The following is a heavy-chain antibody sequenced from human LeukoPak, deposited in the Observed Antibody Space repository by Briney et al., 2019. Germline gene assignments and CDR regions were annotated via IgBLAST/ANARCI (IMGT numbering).Heavy chain of an antibody. V-gene: IGHV3-21*01. Sequence: GGSLRLSCAASGFTFSSYSMNWVRQAPEKGLEWVSSISSSSSYIYYADSVKGRFTISRDNAKNSLYLQMNSLRAEDTAVYYCARSVRESVGADYYYGMDVWGQGTTVTVSS. CDR1: GFTFSSYS. D-gene: IGHD1-26*01. CDR3: ARSVRESVGADYYYGMDV. CDR2: ISSSSSYI. J-gene: IGHJ6*02.